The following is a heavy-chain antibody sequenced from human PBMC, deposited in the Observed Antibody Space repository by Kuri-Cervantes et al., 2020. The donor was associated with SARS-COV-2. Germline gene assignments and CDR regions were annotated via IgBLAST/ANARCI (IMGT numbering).Heavy chain of an antibody. CDR1: GGSISSSSYY. J-gene: IGHJ4*02. Sequence: ESLKISCTVSGGSISSSSYYWGWIRQPPGKGLEWIGSIYYSGSTYYNPSLKSRVTISVDTSKNQFSLKLSSVTAADTAVYYCARRGYSSGWYLPGTDYWGQGTLVTVSS. V-gene: IGHV4-39*01. CDR3: ARRGYSSGWYLPGTDY. CDR2: IYYSGST. D-gene: IGHD6-19*01.